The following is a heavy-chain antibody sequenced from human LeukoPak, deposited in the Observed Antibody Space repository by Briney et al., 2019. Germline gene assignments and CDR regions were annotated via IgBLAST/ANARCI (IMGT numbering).Heavy chain of an antibody. CDR2: IYTSGST. CDR1: GGSISSYY. J-gene: IGHJ6*03. D-gene: IGHD1-26*01. V-gene: IGHV4-4*07. CDR3: ARDAVGATSYYYYMDV. Sequence: SETLSLTCTVSGGSISSYYWSWIRQPAGKGLEWIGRIYTSGSTNYSPSLKSRVTISVDKSKNQFSLKLSSVTAADTAVYYCARDAVGATSYYYYMDVWGKGTTVTVSS.